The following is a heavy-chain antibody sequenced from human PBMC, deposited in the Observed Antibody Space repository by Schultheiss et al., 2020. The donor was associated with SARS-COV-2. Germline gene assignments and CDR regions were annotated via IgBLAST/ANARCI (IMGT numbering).Heavy chain of an antibody. D-gene: IGHD2-2*01. CDR2: IYWDDDK. J-gene: IGHJ4*02. CDR1: GFSLSTSGVG. V-gene: IGHV2-5*02. CDR3: AHIPIGLPAVLFDY. Sequence: SGPTLVKPTQTLTLTCTFSGFSLSTSGVGVGWIRQPPGKALEWLALIYWDDDKRYSPSLKSRLTITKDTSKNQVVLTMTNMEPVDTATYYCAHIPIGLPAVLFDYWGQGTLVTVSS.